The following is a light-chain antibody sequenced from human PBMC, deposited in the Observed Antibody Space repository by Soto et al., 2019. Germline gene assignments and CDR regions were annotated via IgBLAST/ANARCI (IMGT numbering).Light chain of an antibody. CDR3: ESWDTSLSAYV. J-gene: IGLJ1*01. Sequence: SVLAQPPSVSAGTAQKVTISCSGSRSNIEGNSVSWYQQLPGTAPKLLIYDDNKRPSGIPDRFSGTKSGTSATLGITGVKVGDEDDYYCESWDTSLSAYVFGTGTKVTVL. V-gene: IGLV1-51*01. CDR2: DDN. CDR1: RSNIEGNS.